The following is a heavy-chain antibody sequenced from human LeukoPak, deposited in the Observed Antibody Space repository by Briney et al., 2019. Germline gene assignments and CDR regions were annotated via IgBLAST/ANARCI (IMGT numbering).Heavy chain of an antibody. V-gene: IGHV4-4*07. Sequence: SETLSLTCTVSGGSISSYYWSWIRQPAGKGLEWIGRIYISGSTNYNPSLKSRVTISVDTSKNQFSLKLSSVTAADTAVYYCARLSHYYDSSGHNWFDPWGQGTLVTASS. J-gene: IGHJ5*02. CDR3: ARLSHYYDSSGHNWFDP. CDR1: GGSISSYY. D-gene: IGHD3-22*01. CDR2: IYISGST.